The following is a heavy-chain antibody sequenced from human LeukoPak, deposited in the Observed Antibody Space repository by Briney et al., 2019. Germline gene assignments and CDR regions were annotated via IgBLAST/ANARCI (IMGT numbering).Heavy chain of an antibody. CDR1: GYSISSNHW. CDR2: IFYAGST. V-gene: IGHV4-28*01. J-gene: IGHJ4*02. D-gene: IGHD3-3*02. CDR3: ARISPILGAAWVDY. Sequence: SDTLSLTCAVSGYSISSNHWWGWIRQPPGKGLEWIGYIFYAGSTYYNPSLKSRVTMSVDASKNQFSLRLSSVTAVDTAVYYRARISPILGAAWVDYWGQGTLVSVSS.